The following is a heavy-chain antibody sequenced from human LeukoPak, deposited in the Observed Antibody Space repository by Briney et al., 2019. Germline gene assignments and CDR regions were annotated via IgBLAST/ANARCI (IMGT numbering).Heavy chain of an antibody. CDR2: INPNSGGT. V-gene: IGHV1-2*02. CDR3: ARHSGSYSGGMDV. D-gene: IGHD1-26*01. CDR1: GYTFTGSY. Sequence: GASVKVSCKASGYTFTGSYMHWVRQAPGQGLEWMGWINPNSGGTNYAQKFQGRVTMTRDTSISTAYMELSRLRSDDTAVYYCARHSGSYSGGMDVWGKGTTVTVSS. J-gene: IGHJ6*03.